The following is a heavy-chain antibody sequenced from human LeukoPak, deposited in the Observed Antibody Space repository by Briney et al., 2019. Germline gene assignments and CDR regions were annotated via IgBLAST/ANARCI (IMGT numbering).Heavy chain of an antibody. D-gene: IGHD3-10*01. J-gene: IGHJ4*02. CDR2: INPNSGGT. CDR3: ARGPNYYGSGSYYYYFDY. V-gene: IGHV1-2*02. Sequence: ASVKVSCKASGYTFTGYYMHWVRQAPGQGLEWMGWINPNSGGTNYAQKFQGRVTMTRDTSISTAYMELSRLRSDDTAVYYCARGPNYYGSGSYYYYFDYWGQGTLVTVSS. CDR1: GYTFTGYY.